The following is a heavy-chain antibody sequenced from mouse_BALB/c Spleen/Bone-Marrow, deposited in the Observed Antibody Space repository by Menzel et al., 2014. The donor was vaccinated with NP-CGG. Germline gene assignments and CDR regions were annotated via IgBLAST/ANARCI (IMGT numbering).Heavy chain of an antibody. J-gene: IGHJ1*01. CDR2: IYLGDGST. D-gene: IGHD2-14*01. V-gene: IGHV1S56*01. CDR3: AYYRYDEYFDV. CDR1: GYTFTSYF. Sequence: LVESGASVKMSCKASGYTFTSYFIHWVKQRPGQGLEWIGWIYLGDGSTKYNEKFKVKTTLTADKSSSTAYMFLSSLTSEDSAIYFCAYYRYDEYFDVWGAGTTVTVSS.